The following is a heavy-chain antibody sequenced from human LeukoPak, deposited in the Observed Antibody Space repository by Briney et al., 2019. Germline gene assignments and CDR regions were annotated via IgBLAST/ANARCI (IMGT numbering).Heavy chain of an antibody. CDR1: GYSISSGYY. J-gene: IGHJ6*03. Sequence: SETLSLTCAVSGYSISSGYYWGWIRQPPGKGREWIGSIYHSGSTYYNPSLKSRVTISVDTSKNQFSLKLSSVTAADTAVYYCARRAASDYYYYYYMDVWGKGTTVTVSS. V-gene: IGHV4-38-2*01. D-gene: IGHD2-15*01. CDR2: IYHSGST. CDR3: ARRAASDYYYYYYMDV.